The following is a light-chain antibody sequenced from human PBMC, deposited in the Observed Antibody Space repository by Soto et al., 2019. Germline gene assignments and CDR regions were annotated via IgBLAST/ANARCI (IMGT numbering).Light chain of an antibody. J-gene: IGKJ1*01. CDR1: QTISSW. V-gene: IGKV1-5*03. CDR3: QHYNSYSEA. CDR2: KAS. Sequence: DIQMTQSPSTLSGSVGDSVTITCRASQTISSWLAWYQQKPGKAPKLLIYKASTLKSGVPSRFSGSGSGTEFTLTISSLQPDDFATYYCQHYNSYSEAVGQGNKVDIK.